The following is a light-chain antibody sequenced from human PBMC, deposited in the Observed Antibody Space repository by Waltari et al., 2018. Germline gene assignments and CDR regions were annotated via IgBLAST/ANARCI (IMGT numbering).Light chain of an antibody. CDR1: SSNIGSNA. CDR2: SNS. Sequence: QSALTQPPSASRTPGQRVIISCSGSSSNIGSNAVSWYRQFPGTAPRLLIYSNSEPTSGVPDRFAGSKSGTSASLTISGLQSDDAADYYCATWDDRQTGYVVFGGGTKLTVL. V-gene: IGLV1-44*01. CDR3: ATWDDRQTGYVV. J-gene: IGLJ2*01.